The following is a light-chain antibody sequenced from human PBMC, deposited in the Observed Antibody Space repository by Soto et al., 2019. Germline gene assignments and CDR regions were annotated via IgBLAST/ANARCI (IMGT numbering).Light chain of an antibody. J-gene: IGKJ2*01. CDR1: RRVRSN. CDR2: GAS. Sequence: EIVMTQSPATLPVSPGERATLSCRASRRVRSNLAWYQQKLGQAPRLLIYGASTRATGIPARFSGSGSGTEFTLTISSLQSEDFAIFYCQQYNDWPRTFGKGTKL. CDR3: QQYNDWPRT. V-gene: IGKV3-15*01.